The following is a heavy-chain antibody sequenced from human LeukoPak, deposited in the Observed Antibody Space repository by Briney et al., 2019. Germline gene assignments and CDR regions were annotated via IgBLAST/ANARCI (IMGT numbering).Heavy chain of an antibody. V-gene: IGHV4-39*07. CDR3: ARTSYFYYYMDV. Sequence: SETLSLTCTVSGGSISSSSYYWGWIRQPPGKGLEWIGSIYYSGSTNYNPSLKSRVTISVDTSKNQFSLRLNSVTAADTAVYYCARTSYFYYYMDVWGKGTTVTVSS. CDR2: IYYSGST. CDR1: GGSISSSSYY. J-gene: IGHJ6*03. D-gene: IGHD2-2*01.